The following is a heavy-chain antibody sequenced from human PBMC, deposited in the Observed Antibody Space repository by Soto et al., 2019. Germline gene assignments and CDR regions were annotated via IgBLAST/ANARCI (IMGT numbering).Heavy chain of an antibody. Sequence: GGSLRLSCAASGFTFSSYGMHWVRQAPGKGLEWVAVIWYDGSNKYYADSVKGRFTISRDNSKNTLYLQMNSLRAEDTAVYYCARGIRDYYYGMDVWGQGTTVTVSS. J-gene: IGHJ6*02. V-gene: IGHV3-33*01. CDR1: GFTFSSYG. CDR3: ARGIRDYYYGMDV. CDR2: IWYDGSNK.